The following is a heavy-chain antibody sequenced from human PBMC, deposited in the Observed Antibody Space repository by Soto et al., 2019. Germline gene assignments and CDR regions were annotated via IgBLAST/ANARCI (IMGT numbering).Heavy chain of an antibody. J-gene: IGHJ4*02. V-gene: IGHV1-3*01. CDR1: GYTFTSYA. CDR3: ARDLNAYYYDSSGYYFDY. CDR2: INAGNGNT. D-gene: IGHD3-22*01. Sequence: ASVKVSCKASGYTFTSYAMHWVRQAPGQRLEWMGWINAGNGNTKYSQKFQGRVTITRDTSASTAYMELSSLRSEDTAVYYCARDLNAYYYDSSGYYFDYWGQGTLVTVSS.